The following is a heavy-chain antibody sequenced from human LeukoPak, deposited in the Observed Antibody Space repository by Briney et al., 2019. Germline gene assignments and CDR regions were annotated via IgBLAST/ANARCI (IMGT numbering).Heavy chain of an antibody. CDR3: VRWYYYETSGLYYGSFDN. Sequence: LTGGSLRLSCAASGFTFTNYGMHWVRQAPGKGLEWVAFIRYDGSNKYYADSVKGRFTISRDNARNTLYLQMNSLRAEDTAVYYCVRWYYYETSGLYYGSFDNWGQGTLVTVSS. CDR2: IRYDGSNK. D-gene: IGHD3-22*01. V-gene: IGHV3-30*02. J-gene: IGHJ5*02. CDR1: GFTFTNYG.